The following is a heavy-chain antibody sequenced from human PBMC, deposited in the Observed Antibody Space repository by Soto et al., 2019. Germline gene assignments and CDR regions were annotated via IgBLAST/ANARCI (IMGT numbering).Heavy chain of an antibody. CDR1: GDTFSSYA. CDR2: IIPIFGTA. CDR3: ARGVVPAANEEYYFDY. V-gene: IGHV1-69*01. D-gene: IGHD2-2*01. Sequence: QVQLVQSGAEVKKPGSSVKVSCKASGDTFSSYAISWVRQAPGQWLEWMGGIIPIFGTANYAQKFQGRVTITADESTSTAYMDLSRLSSEDTDVYYSARGVVPAANEEYYFDYWGQGTLVTVSS. J-gene: IGHJ4*02.